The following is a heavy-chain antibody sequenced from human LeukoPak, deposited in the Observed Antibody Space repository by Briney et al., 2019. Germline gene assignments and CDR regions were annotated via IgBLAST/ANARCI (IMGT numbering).Heavy chain of an antibody. CDR3: ARETAYCGGDCYSSYFDY. J-gene: IGHJ4*02. V-gene: IGHV4-39*07. Sequence: PSETLPLTCTVSGVSISSSSYYWGWIRQPPGKGLEWIGSIYYSGSTYYNPSLKSRVTISVDTSKNQFSLKLSSVTAADTAVYYCARETAYCGGDCYSSYFDYWGQGTLVTVSS. CDR1: GVSISSSSYY. D-gene: IGHD2-21*01. CDR2: IYYSGST.